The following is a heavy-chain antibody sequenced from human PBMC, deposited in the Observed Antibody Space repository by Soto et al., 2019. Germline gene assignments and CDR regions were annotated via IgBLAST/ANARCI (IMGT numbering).Heavy chain of an antibody. J-gene: IGHJ4*02. V-gene: IGHV4-30-2*01. Sequence: SQTLSLTCAVSGGSISSGGYSWSWIRQPPGKGLEWIGYIYHSGSTYYNPSLKSRVTISVDRPKNQFSLKLSSVTAADTAVYYCAAGGGLPRYYWGQGTLVTVSS. CDR2: IYHSGST. CDR1: GGSISSGGYS. CDR3: AAGGGLPRYY. D-gene: IGHD5-12*01.